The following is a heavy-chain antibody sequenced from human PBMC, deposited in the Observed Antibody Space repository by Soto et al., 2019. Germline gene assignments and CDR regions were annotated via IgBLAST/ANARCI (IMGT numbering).Heavy chain of an antibody. D-gene: IGHD3-10*01. Sequence: SETLSLTCAVYGESFSGYYWSWIRQPPGKGLEWIGEINHSGSTNYNPSLKSRVTISVDTSKNQFSLKLSSVTAADTAVYYCASSLPRVSVNHMVRGGYYYMAVWGKGTKVTGSS. CDR2: INHSGST. CDR1: GESFSGYY. J-gene: IGHJ6*03. CDR3: ASSLPRVSVNHMVRGGYYYMAV. V-gene: IGHV4-34*01.